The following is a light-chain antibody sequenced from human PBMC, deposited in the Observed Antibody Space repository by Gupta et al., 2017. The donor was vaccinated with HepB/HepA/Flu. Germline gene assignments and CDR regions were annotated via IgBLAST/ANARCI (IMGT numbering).Light chain of an antibody. CDR2: DVT. CDR1: SSYVATYNF. Sequence: QSALTQPRSVSGSPGQSVTISCTTTSSYVATYNFVSWYQQHPGKVPKLMIYDVTKRPSGVPDRFSGSKSGNTASLTISGLQAEDEAEYYSCSNAADNTWVFGGGTKVTVL. V-gene: IGLV2-11*01. J-gene: IGLJ3*02. CDR3: CSNAADNTWV.